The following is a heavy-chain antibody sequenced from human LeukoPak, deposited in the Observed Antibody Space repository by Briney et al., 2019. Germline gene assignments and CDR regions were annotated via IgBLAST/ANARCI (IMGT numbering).Heavy chain of an antibody. CDR3: AKEQYCGGDCYNRPFLSAWVTDDAFDI. CDR1: GFTFSSYA. D-gene: IGHD2-21*02. J-gene: IGHJ3*02. V-gene: IGHV3-23*01. Sequence: PGGSLRLSCAASGFTFSSYAMSWVRQAPGKGLEWVSAISGSGGSTYYADSVKGRFTISRDNSKNTLYLQMNSLRAEDTAVYYCAKEQYCGGDCYNRPFLSAWVTDDAFDIWGQGTMVTVSS. CDR2: ISGSGGST.